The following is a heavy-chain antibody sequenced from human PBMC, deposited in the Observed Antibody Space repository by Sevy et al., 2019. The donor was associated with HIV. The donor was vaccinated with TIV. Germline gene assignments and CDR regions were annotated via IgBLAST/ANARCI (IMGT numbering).Heavy chain of an antibody. CDR2: ISAYNGNT. Sequence: ASVKVSCKASGYTFTSYGISWVRQAPGQGLEWMGWISAYNGNTNYAQKLQGRVTMTTDTSTSTAYMELRSLRSDDTAVYYCARVTDYDDSSGYYYWGQGTLVTVSS. CDR1: GYTFTSYG. J-gene: IGHJ4*02. CDR3: ARVTDYDDSSGYYY. D-gene: IGHD3-22*01. V-gene: IGHV1-18*04.